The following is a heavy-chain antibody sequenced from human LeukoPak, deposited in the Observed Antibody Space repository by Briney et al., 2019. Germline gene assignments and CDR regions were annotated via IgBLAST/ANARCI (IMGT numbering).Heavy chain of an antibody. CDR3: ARDLGHCRNTVCSSSAY. J-gene: IGHJ4*02. CDR1: GYTFTTYN. D-gene: IGHD1-14*01. V-gene: IGHV1-18*01. CDR2: ISTYNGNT. Sequence: VASVKVSCKASGYTFTTYNINWVRQAPGQGLEWMGWISTYNGNTIYAQKFQGRVTMTTDTSTNTAYMDLRSLRSDDTAVYYCARDLGHCRNTVCSSSAYWGQGTLVTVSS.